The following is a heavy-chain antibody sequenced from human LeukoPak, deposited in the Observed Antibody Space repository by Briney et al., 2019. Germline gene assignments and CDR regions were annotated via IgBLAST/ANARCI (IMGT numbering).Heavy chain of an antibody. D-gene: IGHD3-10*01. CDR2: ISAYNGNA. J-gene: IGHJ4*02. CDR3: ARTPKRFGELYQSADY. CDR1: GYTFTNHG. Sequence: ASVNVSCKASGYTFTNHGITWVRQAPGQGLEWMGWISAYNGNADYAQSFQGRVTMTTDTSTSTAYMELRSLRSDGTGVYYCARTPKRFGELYQSADYWGQGTLVTVSS. V-gene: IGHV1-18*01.